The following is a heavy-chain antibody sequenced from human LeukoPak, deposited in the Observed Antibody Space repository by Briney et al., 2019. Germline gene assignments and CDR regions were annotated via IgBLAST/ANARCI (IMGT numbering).Heavy chain of an antibody. V-gene: IGHV3-23*01. Sequence: PGGSLRLSCAASGFTFSSYAMSCVRQAPGKGLEWVSGISDSGGNTYNTDSVKGRFTISRDNSKNTLYLQMNSLRAEDTAVYYCAKGRTTVVVTAIPNWGQGTLVTVSS. CDR1: GFTFSSYA. CDR3: AKGRTTVVVTAIPN. J-gene: IGHJ4*02. CDR2: ISDSGGNT. D-gene: IGHD2-21*02.